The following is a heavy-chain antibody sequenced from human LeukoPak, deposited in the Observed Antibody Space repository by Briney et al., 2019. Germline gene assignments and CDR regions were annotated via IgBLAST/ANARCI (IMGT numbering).Heavy chain of an antibody. CDR3: ARDGLLWFGGPTHYFDY. D-gene: IGHD3-10*01. CDR1: GFTVSSNS. CDR2: ISSSGSTI. Sequence: GGSLRLSCTVSGFTVSSNSMSWVRQAPGKGLEWVSYISSSGSTIYYADSVKGRFTISRDNAKNSLYLQMNSLRAEDTAVYYCARDGLLWFGGPTHYFDYWGQGTLVTVSS. J-gene: IGHJ4*02. V-gene: IGHV3-48*04.